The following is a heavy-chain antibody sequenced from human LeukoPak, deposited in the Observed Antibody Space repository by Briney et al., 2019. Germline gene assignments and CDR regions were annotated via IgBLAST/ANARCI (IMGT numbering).Heavy chain of an antibody. V-gene: IGHV3-48*03. CDR1: GFTFSSYE. J-gene: IGHJ6*03. CDR3: ARERGWYGREGHYYYYMDV. D-gene: IGHD6-19*01. Sequence: GGSLRLSCAASGFTFSSYEMNWVRQAPGKGLEWVSYISSSGSTIYCADSVKGRFTISRDNAKNSLYLQMNSLRAEDTALYYCARERGWYGREGHYYYYMDVWGKGTTVTVSS. CDR2: ISSSGSTI.